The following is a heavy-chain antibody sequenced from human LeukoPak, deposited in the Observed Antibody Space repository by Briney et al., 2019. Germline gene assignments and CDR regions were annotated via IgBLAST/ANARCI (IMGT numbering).Heavy chain of an antibody. J-gene: IGHJ3*02. Sequence: PSETLSLTCTVSGGSVSSGNYYWSWIRQPPGKGLEWIGYIYYSGSTNYNPSLKSRVAISVDTSKNQFSLKLSSVTAADTAVYYCASIPRLYYDSSGTWAFDIWGQGTMVTVSS. CDR3: ASIPRLYYDSSGTWAFDI. D-gene: IGHD3-22*01. V-gene: IGHV4-61*01. CDR2: IYYSGST. CDR1: GGSVSSGNYY.